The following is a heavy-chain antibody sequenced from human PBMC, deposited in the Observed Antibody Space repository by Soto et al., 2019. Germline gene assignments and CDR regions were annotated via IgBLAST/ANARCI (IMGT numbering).Heavy chain of an antibody. V-gene: IGHV3-23*01. CDR2: ISGSGGST. Sequence: GGSLRLSCAASGFTFSSYAMSWVRQAPGKGLEWVSAISGSGGSTYYADSVKGRFTISRDNSKNTLYLQMNSLRAEDTAVYYCAKDSPYYYGSGSCPIDYWGQGTLVTVSS. J-gene: IGHJ4*02. CDR1: GFTFSSYA. CDR3: AKDSPYYYGSGSCPIDY. D-gene: IGHD3-10*01.